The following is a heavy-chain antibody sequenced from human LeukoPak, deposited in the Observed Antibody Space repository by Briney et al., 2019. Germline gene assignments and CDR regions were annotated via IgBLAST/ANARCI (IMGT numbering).Heavy chain of an antibody. V-gene: IGHV4-61*02. J-gene: IGHJ5*02. CDR1: GGSISSGSYY. D-gene: IGHD6-13*01. Sequence: SETLSLTCTVSGGSISSGSYYWSWIRQPAGKGLEWIGRIYTSGSTNYNPSLKSRVTISVDTSKNQFSLKLSSVTAADTAVYYCARGYPGIAAAGSVFDPWGQGTLVTVSS. CDR3: ARGYPGIAAAGSVFDP. CDR2: IYTSGST.